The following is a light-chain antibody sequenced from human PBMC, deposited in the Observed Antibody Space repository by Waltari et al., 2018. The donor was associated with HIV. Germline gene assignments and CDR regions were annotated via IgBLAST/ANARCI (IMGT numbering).Light chain of an antibody. Sequence: DIQMTQSRSTLSASVGDKVTLTCRASQSISNWLAWYQQKPGNAPKLLIYKASTLEGGVPSRFRGSGSGTEFTLTINSLQPDDFATYFCQQYYLSPWTFGQGARV. CDR3: QQYYLSPWT. CDR2: KAS. V-gene: IGKV1-5*03. J-gene: IGKJ1*01. CDR1: QSISNW.